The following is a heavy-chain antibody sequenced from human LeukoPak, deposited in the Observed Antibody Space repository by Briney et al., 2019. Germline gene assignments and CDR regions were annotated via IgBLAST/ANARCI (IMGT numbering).Heavy chain of an antibody. CDR2: MNPNSGNT. CDR1: GYTFTRYY. D-gene: IGHD5-12*01. J-gene: IGHJ3*02. Sequence: GASVKVSCKASGYTFTRYYIHWVRQAPGQGLEWMGWMNPNSGNTGYAQKFQGRVTMTRNTSISTAYMELSSLRSEDTAVYYCARPTSYSGYDPDAFDIWGQGTMVTVSS. CDR3: ARPTSYSGYDPDAFDI. V-gene: IGHV1-8*01.